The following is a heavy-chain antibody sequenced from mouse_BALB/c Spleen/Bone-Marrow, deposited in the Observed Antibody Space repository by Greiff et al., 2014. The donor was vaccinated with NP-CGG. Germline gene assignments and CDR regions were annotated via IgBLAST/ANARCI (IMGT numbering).Heavy chain of an antibody. CDR1: GFNIKDTY. V-gene: IGHV14-3*02. Sequence: VHVKQSGAELVKPGASVKLSCTASGFNIKDTYMHWVKQRPEQGLEWIGRIDPANGNTKYDPKFQGKATITADTSSNTAYLQLSSLTSEDTAVYYCARGTPYAMDYWGQGTSVTVSS. D-gene: IGHD2-14*01. J-gene: IGHJ4*01. CDR2: IDPANGNT. CDR3: ARGTPYAMDY.